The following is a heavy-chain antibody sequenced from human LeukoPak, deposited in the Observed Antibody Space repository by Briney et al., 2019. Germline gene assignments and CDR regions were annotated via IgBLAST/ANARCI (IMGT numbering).Heavy chain of an antibody. Sequence: PGGSLRLSCAASGFTFSSYWMSWVRQAPGKGLEWVANIKQDGSEKYYVDSVKGRFTISRDNAKNSLYLQMNNLRAEDTAVYYCARALSPGYCSGGSCYSDWFDPWGQGTLVTVSS. V-gene: IGHV3-7*04. J-gene: IGHJ5*02. D-gene: IGHD2-15*01. CDR3: ARALSPGYCSGGSCYSDWFDP. CDR2: IKQDGSEK. CDR1: GFTFSSYW.